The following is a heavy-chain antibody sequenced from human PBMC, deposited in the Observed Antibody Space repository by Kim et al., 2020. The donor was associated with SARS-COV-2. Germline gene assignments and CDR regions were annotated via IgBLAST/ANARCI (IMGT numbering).Heavy chain of an antibody. CDR3: ARDMGTMGMGY. Sequence: SETLSLTCTVSGGSVSSGSYYWSWIRQPPGKGLEWIGYIYYSGSTNYNPSLKSRVTISVDTSKNQFSLKLSSVTAADTAVYYCARDMGTMGMGYWGQGTLVTVSS. CDR2: IYYSGST. CDR1: GGSVSSGSYY. J-gene: IGHJ4*02. V-gene: IGHV4-61*01. D-gene: IGHD3-10*01.